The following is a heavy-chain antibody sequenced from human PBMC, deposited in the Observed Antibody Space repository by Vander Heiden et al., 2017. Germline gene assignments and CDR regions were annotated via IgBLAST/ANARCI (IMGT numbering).Heavy chain of an antibody. Sequence: QVQLQASGPRLVKPSETLSLMRNVSGLSVSSGNYYWSWIRQTPGKGPQWIGYVFHSGITNYNPSLKSRVTISIDMFKDQFFLTLKSVTAADTAVYYCTRDRRRGYEWWGQGTLVTVSS. D-gene: IGHD5-12*01. CDR2: VFHSGIT. V-gene: IGHV4-61*01. CDR1: GLSVSSGNYY. J-gene: IGHJ4*02. CDR3: TRDRRRGYEW.